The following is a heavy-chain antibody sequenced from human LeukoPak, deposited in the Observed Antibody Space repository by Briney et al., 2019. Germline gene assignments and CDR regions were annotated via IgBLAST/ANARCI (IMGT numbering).Heavy chain of an antibody. CDR1: GYTFTGYY. Sequence: ASVKVSCKASGYTFTGYYMHWVRHAPGQGHELMGWINTNSGGTNYAQKFQDRVTMTRDTSISTAYMELSRLRSDETAVYYCARGRQPEYCDILTGYVDFWGQGTLVTVSS. V-gene: IGHV1-2*02. J-gene: IGHJ4*02. CDR3: ARGRQPEYCDILTGYVDF. CDR2: INTNSGGT. D-gene: IGHD3-9*01.